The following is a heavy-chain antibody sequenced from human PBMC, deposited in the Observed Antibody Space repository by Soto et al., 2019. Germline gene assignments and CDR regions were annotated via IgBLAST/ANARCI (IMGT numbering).Heavy chain of an antibody. CDR2: IYWNDDK. CDR3: AHTPDDYIWGNYRFTA. CDR1: GFSNTTSGVA. Sequence: QITLEESGPSLVKPTQTLTLTCTFSGFSNTTSGVAVGWISQPQGTALEWLALIYWNDDKYYSPSLKSRLIITKDASQNQVVLTMTNMDPVATATHYSAHTPDDYIWGNYRFTAWCQGALVTVSS. J-gene: IGHJ5*02. V-gene: IGHV2-5*01. D-gene: IGHD3-16*02.